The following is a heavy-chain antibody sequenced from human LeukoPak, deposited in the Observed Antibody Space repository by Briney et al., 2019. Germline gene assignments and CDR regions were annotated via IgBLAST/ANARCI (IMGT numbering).Heavy chain of an antibody. V-gene: IGHV1-2*02. CDR2: INPNSGGT. CDR1: GYTFTSYY. CDR3: ARGFCSSTSCYDAFDI. D-gene: IGHD2-2*01. Sequence: ASVKVSCKASGYTFTSYYMHWVRQAPGQGLEWMGWINPNSGGTNYAQKFQGRVTMTRDTSISTAYMELSRLRSDDTAVYYCARGFCSSTSCYDAFDIWGQGTMVTVSS. J-gene: IGHJ3*02.